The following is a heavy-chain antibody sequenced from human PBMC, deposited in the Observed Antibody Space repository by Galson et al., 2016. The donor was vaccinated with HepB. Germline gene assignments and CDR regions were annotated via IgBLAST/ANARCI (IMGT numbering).Heavy chain of an antibody. Sequence: SLRLSCAASGFTFSSYAMHWVRQAPGKGLDWVAVISYDGSNKYYADSVKGRFSISRDNSKNTLYLQMNSLRAEDTAVFYCARAASFTYASGYKYYYGMDVWGKGTTVTVSS. CDR3: ARAASFTYASGYKYYYGMDV. CDR2: ISYDGSNK. V-gene: IGHV3-30-3*01. CDR1: GFTFSSYA. J-gene: IGHJ6*04. D-gene: IGHD5-12*01.